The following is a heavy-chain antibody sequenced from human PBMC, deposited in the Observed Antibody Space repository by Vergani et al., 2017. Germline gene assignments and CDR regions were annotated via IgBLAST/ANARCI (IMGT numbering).Heavy chain of an antibody. D-gene: IGHD5-18*01. CDR2: IAQSGAT. Sequence: QVQLQESGPGLVKTTETLSLTCAVSGYFISSGYYWAWIRQSPGQGLEWIGSIAQSGATYYNPSLKTRVTISVDTSKNQFFLKMSTVTAADTAVYYCARVRYDSGSSYGSEALNYFDYWGQGTLVTVSS. CDR3: ARVRYDSGSSYGSEALNYFDY. CDR1: GYFISSGYY. V-gene: IGHV4-38-2*01. J-gene: IGHJ4*02.